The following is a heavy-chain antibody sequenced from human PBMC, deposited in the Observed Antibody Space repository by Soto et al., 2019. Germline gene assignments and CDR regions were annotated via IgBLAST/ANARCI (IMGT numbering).Heavy chain of an antibody. V-gene: IGHV1-69*13. CDR1: GGTFSSYA. D-gene: IGHD6-13*01. J-gene: IGHJ5*02. Sequence: SVKVSCKASGGTFSSYAISWVRQAPGQGLEWMGGIIPIFGTANYAQKFQGRVTITADESTSTAYMELSSLRSEDTAVYYCARWQQLVTQWFDPWGQGTPVTVSS. CDR3: ARWQQLVTQWFDP. CDR2: IIPIFGTA.